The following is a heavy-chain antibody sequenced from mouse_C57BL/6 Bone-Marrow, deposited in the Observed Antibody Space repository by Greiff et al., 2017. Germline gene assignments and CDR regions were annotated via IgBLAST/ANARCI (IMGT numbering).Heavy chain of an antibody. D-gene: IGHD1-1*01. J-gene: IGHJ4*01. Sequence: EVQLVESGGGLVQSGRSLRLSCATSGFTFSDFYMEWVRQAPGKGLEWIAASRNKANDYTTEYSASVKGRFIVSRDTSQSILYLQMNALRAEDTAIYYCARDAYYGSSPYYAMDYWGQGTSVTVSS. V-gene: IGHV7-1*01. CDR2: SRNKANDYTT. CDR1: GFTFSDFY. CDR3: ARDAYYGSSPYYAMDY.